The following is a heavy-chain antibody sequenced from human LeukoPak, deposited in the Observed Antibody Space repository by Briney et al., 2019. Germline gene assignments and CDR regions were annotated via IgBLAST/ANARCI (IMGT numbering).Heavy chain of an antibody. J-gene: IGHJ3*01. D-gene: IGHD2-15*01. CDR3: AKDLFRWAFDF. CDR2: IHGSDSTT. CDR1: GFTFNINA. V-gene: IGHV3-23*01. Sequence: GGSLRLSCAPSGFTFNINAMSWVRQAPGKGLEWVSAIHGSDSTTHYADSVKGRFTLFRDNSKNTLYLQMNSLRVEDTAVYYCAKDLFRWAFDFWGQGTMVTVSS.